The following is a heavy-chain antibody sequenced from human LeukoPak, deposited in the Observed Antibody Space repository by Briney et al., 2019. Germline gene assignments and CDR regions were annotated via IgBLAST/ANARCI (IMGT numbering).Heavy chain of an antibody. CDR2: ISSSGSTI. J-gene: IGHJ3*02. D-gene: IGHD2-2*01. Sequence: GGSLRLSCAASGFTFSDYYMSWIRQAPGKGLEWVSYISSSGSTIYYADSVKGRFTISRDNAKNSLYLQMNSLRAEDTAVYYCARDSLPIVVVPADIDAFDIWGQGTMVTVSS. CDR1: GFTFSDYY. CDR3: ARDSLPIVVVPADIDAFDI. V-gene: IGHV3-11*04.